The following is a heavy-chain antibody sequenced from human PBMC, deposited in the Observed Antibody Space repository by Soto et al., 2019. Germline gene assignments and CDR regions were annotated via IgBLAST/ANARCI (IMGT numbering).Heavy chain of an antibody. V-gene: IGHV1-46*04. Sequence: QVQLVQSGAEVKKPGASMKISCKASGYTFTTYYVHWVRQAPGQGLEWVGIINPSGGSTTYPQRLQGRVTMTRDTSTNTVYMELTCLRSEDTAVYYCARSRYCLSTSCYAHYFYGLDVWGQGTTVTVSS. CDR3: ARSRYCLSTSCYAHYFYGLDV. D-gene: IGHD2-2*01. CDR2: INPSGGST. CDR1: GYTFTTYY. J-gene: IGHJ6*02.